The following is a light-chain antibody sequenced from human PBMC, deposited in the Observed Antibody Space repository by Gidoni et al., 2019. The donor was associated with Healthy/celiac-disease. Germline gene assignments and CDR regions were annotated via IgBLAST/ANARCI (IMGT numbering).Light chain of an antibody. CDR3: SSYTSSTTLWV. Sequence: QSALTQPASVSGSPGQSITISCTGTSRDVGGYNYVSWYQQHSGKAPKLMIYDVSNRPSGVSNRFSGSKSGNTASLTISRLQGEDEADYYCSSYTSSTTLWVFGGGTKLTVL. V-gene: IGLV2-14*03. CDR2: DVS. CDR1: SRDVGGYNY. J-gene: IGLJ3*02.